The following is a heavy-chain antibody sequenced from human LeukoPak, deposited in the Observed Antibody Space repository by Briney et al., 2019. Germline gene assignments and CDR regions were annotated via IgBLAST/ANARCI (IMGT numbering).Heavy chain of an antibody. D-gene: IGHD5-18*01. V-gene: IGHV3-48*04. CDR3: ARGYSYGTY. CDR2: IISSSSTI. J-gene: IGHJ4*02. CDR1: GFTFSTYD. Sequence: PGGSLRLSYAASGFTFSTYDMNWVRQAPGKGLEWVSYIISSSSTIYYADSVKGRFTISRDNAKNSLYLQMNSLRAEDTAVYYCARGYSYGTYWGQGTLVTVSS.